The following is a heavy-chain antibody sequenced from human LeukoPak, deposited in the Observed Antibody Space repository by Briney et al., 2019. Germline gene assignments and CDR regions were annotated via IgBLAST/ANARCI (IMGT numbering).Heavy chain of an antibody. D-gene: IGHD3-22*01. Sequence: PSETLSFTCTVSGASISSSTYYWGWIRQPPGKGLEWIGSNTYYNPSLKSRVTISVDTSKNQFSLKVRSLTAADTAVYYCASSYSSSDQKIDYWGQGILVTVSS. J-gene: IGHJ4*02. CDR2: NT. CDR3: ASSYSSSDQKIDY. CDR1: GASISSSTYY. V-gene: IGHV4-39*01.